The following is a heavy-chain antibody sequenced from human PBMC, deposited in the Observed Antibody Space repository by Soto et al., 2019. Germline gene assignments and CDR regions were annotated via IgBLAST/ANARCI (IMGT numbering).Heavy chain of an antibody. CDR1: GGTFSSYA. D-gene: IGHD3-9*01. CDR2: IIPIFGTA. CDR3: ARALYYDILTGPDAFDI. V-gene: IGHV1-69*13. Sequence: GASVKVSCRASGGTFSSYAISWVRQAPGQGLEWMGGIIPIFGTANYAQKFQGRVTITADESTSTAYMELSSLRSEDTAVYYCARALYYDILTGPDAFDIWGQGTMVTVSS. J-gene: IGHJ3*02.